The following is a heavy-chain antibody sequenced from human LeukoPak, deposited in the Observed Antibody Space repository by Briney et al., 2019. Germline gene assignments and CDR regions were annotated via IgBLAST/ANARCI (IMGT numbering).Heavy chain of an antibody. CDR2: IYYSGST. V-gene: IGHV4-59*01. Sequence: PSETLSLTCIVSGGSISSYYWSWIRQTPGKGLEWIGNIYYSGSTNYNPSLKSRVTISVDTSKNQFSLKLSSVTAADTAVYYCARERHERGKYRPAARYMDVWGKGTTVTVSS. D-gene: IGHD2-2*01. CDR1: GGSISSYY. CDR3: ARERHERGKYRPAARYMDV. J-gene: IGHJ6*03.